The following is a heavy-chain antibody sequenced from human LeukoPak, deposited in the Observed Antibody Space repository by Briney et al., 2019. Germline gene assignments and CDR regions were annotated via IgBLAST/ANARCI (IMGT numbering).Heavy chain of an antibody. CDR3: ARMDMDTAMVTNYLDS. D-gene: IGHD5-18*01. Sequence: ASVKVSCKASGYTFTNNYMHWVRQAPGQGLEWMGVIHPSGSSTNYAQKFQGRVTMTKDTSASTVYIELSSLRSEDTAVYYCARMDMDTAMVTNYLDSWGQGTLVTVSS. J-gene: IGHJ4*02. CDR2: IHPSGSST. CDR1: GYTFTNNY. V-gene: IGHV1-46*01.